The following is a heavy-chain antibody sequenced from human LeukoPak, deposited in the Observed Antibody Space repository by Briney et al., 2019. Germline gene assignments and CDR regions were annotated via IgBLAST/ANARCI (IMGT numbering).Heavy chain of an antibody. CDR3: ARDPNGDYIGAFEF. Sequence: PGGSLRLSCVASGFTFSNYAVMWVRQAPGQGLEWVSAITGGGTTRYADSVKGRFTISRDNSKNTLYLQMNSLRVEDTAQYFCARDPNGDYIGAFEFWGQGTGVTFSS. V-gene: IGHV3-23*01. CDR2: ITGGGTT. J-gene: IGHJ3*01. D-gene: IGHD4-17*01. CDR1: GFTFSNYA.